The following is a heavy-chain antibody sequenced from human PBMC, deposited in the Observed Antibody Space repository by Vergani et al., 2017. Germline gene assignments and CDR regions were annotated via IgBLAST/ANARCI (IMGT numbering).Heavy chain of an antibody. CDR3: ARGAARPFFGLDY. D-gene: IGHD6-6*01. CDR1: GGSFSGYY. Sequence: QVQLQQWGAGLLKPSETLSLTCAVYGGSFSGYYWSWIRQPPGKGLEWIGEINHSGSTNYNPSLKSRVTISVDTSKNQFSLKLSSVTAADTAVYYCARGAARPFFGLDYWGQGTLVTVSS. CDR2: INHSGST. J-gene: IGHJ4*02. V-gene: IGHV4-34*01.